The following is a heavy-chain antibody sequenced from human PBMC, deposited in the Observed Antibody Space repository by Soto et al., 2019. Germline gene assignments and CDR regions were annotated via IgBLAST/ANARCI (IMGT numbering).Heavy chain of an antibody. D-gene: IGHD5-18*01. J-gene: IGHJ6*02. CDR3: ARQDTAMVRWDFYYGMDV. V-gene: IGHV4-39*01. CDR2: IYYSGGT. CDR1: GGSISSSTHY. Sequence: SETLSLTCTVSGGSISSSTHYWGWIRQPPGKGLEWIGSIYYSGGTYYNPSLKSLGTISVDTSKNQFSLKLSSVTAADTAVYYCARQDTAMVRWDFYYGMDVWGQGITVTVS.